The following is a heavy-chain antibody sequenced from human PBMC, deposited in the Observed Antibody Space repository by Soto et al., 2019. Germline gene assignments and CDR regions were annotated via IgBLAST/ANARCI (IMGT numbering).Heavy chain of an antibody. J-gene: IGHJ6*02. CDR2: ISYDGSNK. D-gene: IGHD2-8*01. V-gene: IGHV3-30*18. Sequence: QVQLVESGGGVVQPGRFLRLSCAASGFTFSSYGMHWVRQAPGKGLEWVAVISYDGSNKYYADSVKGRFTISRDKSKNTLYLQMNSLRAEDTAVYYCAKGALGVPYYYGGMDVWGQGTTVTVSS. CDR3: AKGALGVPYYYGGMDV. CDR1: GFTFSSYG.